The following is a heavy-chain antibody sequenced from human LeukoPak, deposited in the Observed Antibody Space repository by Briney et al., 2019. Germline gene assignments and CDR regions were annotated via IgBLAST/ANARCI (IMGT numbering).Heavy chain of an antibody. V-gene: IGHV4-59*08. Sequence: SETLSLTCTVSGDSISNHYWNWIRQPPGKGLEWIGYDFSSGSTDYNPSLKSRVTISLDTSRNLFSLSLTSVTAADTAVYYCGRHFGGSSGSFYTDYWGQGTLVTVSS. D-gene: IGHD3-10*01. CDR2: DFSSGST. CDR3: GRHFGGSSGSFYTDY. CDR1: GDSISNHY. J-gene: IGHJ4*02.